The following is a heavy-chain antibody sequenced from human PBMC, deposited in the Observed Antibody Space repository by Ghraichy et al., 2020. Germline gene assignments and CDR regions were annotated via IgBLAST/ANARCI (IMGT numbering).Heavy chain of an antibody. CDR3: ARADPDLDV. J-gene: IGHJ6*02. CDR2: IYYSGST. Sequence: QTLSLTCTVSGGSISSYYWSWIRQPPGKGLEWIGYIYYSGSTNYNPSLKSRVTISVDTSKNQFSLKLSSVTAADTAVYYCARADPDLDVWGQGTTVTVSS. D-gene: IGHD2-21*02. CDR1: GGSISSYY. V-gene: IGHV4-59*01.